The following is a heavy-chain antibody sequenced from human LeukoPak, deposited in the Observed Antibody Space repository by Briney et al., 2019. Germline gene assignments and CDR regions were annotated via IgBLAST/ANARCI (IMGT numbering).Heavy chain of an antibody. CDR2: IIGSGGST. CDR3: AKRSGYSGGWSDY. J-gene: IGHJ4*02. V-gene: IGHV3-23*01. D-gene: IGHD6-19*01. Sequence: PGGSLRLSCAASGFTFSSYAMSWVRQAPGKGLEWVLTIIGSGGSTNYADSVRGRFTISRDNSKNTLYLQMNSLRAEDTAVYHCAKRSGYSGGWSDYWGQGTLVTVSS. CDR1: GFTFSSYA.